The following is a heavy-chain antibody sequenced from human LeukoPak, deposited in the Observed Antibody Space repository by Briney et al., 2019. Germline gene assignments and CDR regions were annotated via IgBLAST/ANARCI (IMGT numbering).Heavy chain of an antibody. J-gene: IGHJ4*02. D-gene: IGHD2-2*02. CDR1: GFTFSSYG. CDR3: ALSCSSTSCYTGGVDY. CDR2: IRYDGSNK. V-gene: IGHV3-30*02. Sequence: GGSLRLSCAASGFTFSSYGMHWVRQAPGKGLEWVTFIRYDGSNKYYADSVKGRFTISRDNSKNTLYLQMNSLRAEDTAVYCCALSCSSTSCYTGGVDYWGQETLVTVSS.